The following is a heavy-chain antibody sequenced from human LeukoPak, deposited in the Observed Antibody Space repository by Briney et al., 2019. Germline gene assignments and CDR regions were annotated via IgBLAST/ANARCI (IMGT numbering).Heavy chain of an antibody. CDR3: ARDGPLKGSGYDAFDI. CDR1: GYTFTSYG. V-gene: IGHV1-18*01. CDR2: ISAYNGNT. D-gene: IGHD3-3*01. J-gene: IGHJ3*02. Sequence: ASVKVSCKASGYTFTSYGISWVRQAPGQGLEWMGWISAYNGNTNYAQKLQGRVTMTTDTSTSTAYMELRSLRSDDTAVYYCARDGPLKGSGYDAFDIWGQGTMVTVSS.